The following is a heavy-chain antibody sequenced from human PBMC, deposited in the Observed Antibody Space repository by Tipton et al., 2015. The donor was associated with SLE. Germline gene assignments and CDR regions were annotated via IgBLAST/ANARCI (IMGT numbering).Heavy chain of an antibody. V-gene: IGHV1-46*01. J-gene: IGHJ3*02. CDR3: ARGDRTHDAFDI. Sequence: QLVQSGAEVKKPGASVKVSCKASGYTFTSYYMHWVRQAPGQGLEWMGIINPSGGSTSYAQKFQGRVTMTRDPSPSTVYMELSSLRSEDTAVYYCARGDRTHDAFDIWGQGTMVTVSS. CDR1: GYTFTSYY. CDR2: INPSGGST.